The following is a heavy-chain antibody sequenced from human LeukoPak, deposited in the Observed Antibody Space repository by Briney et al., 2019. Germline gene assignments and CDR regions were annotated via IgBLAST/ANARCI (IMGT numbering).Heavy chain of an antibody. Sequence: SGGSLRLSCAASGFTFSSYEMNWVRQAPGKGLEWVSYISSSCSTIYYADSLKGGFTISRDNAKNSLYLQMNSLTAEYTAVYYCARGPPVTTTWGQGTLVTVSS. CDR3: ARGPPVTTT. D-gene: IGHD4-17*01. V-gene: IGHV3-48*03. CDR2: ISSSCSTI. J-gene: IGHJ4*02. CDR1: GFTFSSYE.